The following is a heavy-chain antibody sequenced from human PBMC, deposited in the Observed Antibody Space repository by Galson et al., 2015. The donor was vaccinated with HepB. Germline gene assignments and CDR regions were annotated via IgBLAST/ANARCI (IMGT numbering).Heavy chain of an antibody. CDR3: ARHAGGGITIFGVVIPLNGMDV. Sequence: QSGAEVKKPGESLRISCKGSGYSFTSYWIGWVRQMPGEGLEWMGIIYPGDSDTRYSPSFQGHVTISADKSISTAYLQWSSLKASDTAMYYCARHAGGGITIFGVVIPLNGMDVWGQGTTVTVSS. CDR1: GYSFTSYW. J-gene: IGHJ6*02. D-gene: IGHD3-3*01. V-gene: IGHV5-51*01. CDR2: IYPGDSDT.